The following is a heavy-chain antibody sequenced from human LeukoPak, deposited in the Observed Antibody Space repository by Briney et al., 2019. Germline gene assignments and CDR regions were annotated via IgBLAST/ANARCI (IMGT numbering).Heavy chain of an antibody. CDR1: GGTFSSYA. D-gene: IGHD5-12*01. CDR3: ARDRRGYSGYDLNFYYYMDV. V-gene: IGHV1-69*05. Sequence: SVKVSCKASGGTFSSYAISWVRQAPGQGLEWMGRIIPIFGSANYAQKFQGRVTITTDESTSTAYMELSSLRSEDTAVYYCARDRRGYSGYDLNFYYYMDVWGKGTTVTVSS. CDR2: IIPIFGSA. J-gene: IGHJ6*03.